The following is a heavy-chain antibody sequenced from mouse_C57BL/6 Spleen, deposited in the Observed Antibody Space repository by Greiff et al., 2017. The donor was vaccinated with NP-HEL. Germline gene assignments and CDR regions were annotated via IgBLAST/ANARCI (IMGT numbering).Heavy chain of an antibody. CDR2: IDPETGGT. D-gene: IGHD2-4*01. CDR1: GYTFTDYE. CDR3: KRVGGLPYDFDY. J-gene: IGHJ2*01. V-gene: IGHV1-15*01. Sequence: QVQLKESGAELVRPGASVTLSCKASGYTFTDYEMHWVKQTPVHGLEWIGAIDPETGGTAYNQKFKGKAILTADKSSSTAYLQLRSLTSEDSAVYYCKRVGGLPYDFDYWGQGTTLTVSS.